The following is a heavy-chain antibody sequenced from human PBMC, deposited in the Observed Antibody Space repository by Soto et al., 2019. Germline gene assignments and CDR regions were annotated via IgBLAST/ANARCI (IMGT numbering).Heavy chain of an antibody. Sequence: SETLSLTCTVSGGSVSSSGNYWGWIRQPPGKGLEWIGKIYHSGSTDYNPSLKSRVTISVDTSKNQFSLKLTSVTAADTAVYYCARAKATAATFRDYYYGMDVWGQGTTVTVSS. D-gene: IGHD6-13*01. CDR3: ARAKATAATFRDYYYGMDV. V-gene: IGHV4-39*07. CDR1: GGSVSSSGNY. J-gene: IGHJ6*02. CDR2: IYHSGST.